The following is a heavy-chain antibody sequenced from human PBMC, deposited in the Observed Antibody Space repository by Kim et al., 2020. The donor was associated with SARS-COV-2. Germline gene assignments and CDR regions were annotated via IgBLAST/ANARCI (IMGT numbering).Heavy chain of an antibody. Sequence: ADSVKGRFTISRDNSKNTLYLQMNSLRAEDTAVYYCAKSQQLVPPDAFDIWGQGTMVTVSS. J-gene: IGHJ3*02. V-gene: IGHV3-23*01. CDR3: AKSQQLVPPDAFDI. D-gene: IGHD6-13*01.